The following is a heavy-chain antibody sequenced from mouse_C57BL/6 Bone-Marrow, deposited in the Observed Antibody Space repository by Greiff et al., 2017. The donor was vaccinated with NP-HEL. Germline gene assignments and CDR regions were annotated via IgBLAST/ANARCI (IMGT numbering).Heavy chain of an antibody. CDR3: ARFAY. J-gene: IGHJ3*01. CDR1: GYTFTSYW. V-gene: IGHV1-69*01. Sequence: QVQLKQPGAELVMPGASVKLSCKASGYTFTSYWMHWVKQRPGQGLEWIGEIDPSDSYTNYNQKFKGKSTLTVDKSSSTAYMQLSSLTSEDSAVYYCARFAYWGQGTLVTVSA. CDR2: IDPSDSYT.